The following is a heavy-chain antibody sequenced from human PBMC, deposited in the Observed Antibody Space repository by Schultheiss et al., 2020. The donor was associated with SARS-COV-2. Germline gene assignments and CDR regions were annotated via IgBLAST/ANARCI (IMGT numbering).Heavy chain of an antibody. Sequence: SETLSLTCTVSGGSISSYYWSWIRQPPGKGLEWIGYIYYSGSTNYNPSLKSRVTISVDTSKNQFSLKLSSVTAADTAVYYCARGLGYCSSTSCYNWFDPWGQGTVITVAS. V-gene: IGHV4-59*08. CDR3: ARGLGYCSSTSCYNWFDP. CDR1: GGSISSYY. CDR2: IYYSGST. D-gene: IGHD2-2*02. J-gene: IGHJ5*02.